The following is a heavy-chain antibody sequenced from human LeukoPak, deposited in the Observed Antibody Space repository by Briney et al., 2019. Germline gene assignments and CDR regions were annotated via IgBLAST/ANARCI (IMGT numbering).Heavy chain of an antibody. CDR3: VRDRVGPDY. CDR2: ITDDGTT. V-gene: IGHV3-74*03. J-gene: IGHJ4*02. D-gene: IGHD1-26*01. CDR1: GFTFSSAW. Sequence: GGSLRLSCGASGFTFSSAWMHWVRQAPGTRLVWVSRITDDGTTTYADSVKGRFTISRDNAKNTLYLQMNSLRAEDTAVYYCVRDRVGPDYWGQGTLVTVSS.